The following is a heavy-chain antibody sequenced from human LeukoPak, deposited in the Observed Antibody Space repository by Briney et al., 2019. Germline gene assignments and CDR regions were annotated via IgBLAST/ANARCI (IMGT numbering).Heavy chain of an antibody. Sequence: GGSLRPSCAASGFTLSSDWMAWVRKPPGKGLLCVSRINREVTNTIYANSVKGRFTISRDNAKNHLYLQMNTLLPEDTAVYYCVRDLGHCVNGVCGAWGQGTRVTVSS. D-gene: IGHD2-8*01. CDR3: VRDLGHCVNGVCGA. V-gene: IGHV3-74*01. J-gene: IGHJ5*02. CDR2: INREVTNT. CDR1: GFTLSSDW.